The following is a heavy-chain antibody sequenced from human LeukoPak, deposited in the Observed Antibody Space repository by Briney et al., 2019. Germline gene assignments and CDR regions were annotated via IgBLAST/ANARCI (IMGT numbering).Heavy chain of an antibody. J-gene: IGHJ6*04. CDR2: ISYDGSNK. Sequence: PGGSLRLSCAASGFTFSSYGMHWVRQAPGKGLEWVAVISYDGSNKYYADSVKGRFTISRDNSKNTLYLRMNSLRAEDTAVYYCAKDQPRNSYYYYGMDVWGKGTTVTVSS. V-gene: IGHV3-30*18. D-gene: IGHD1-7*01. CDR3: AKDQPRNSYYYYGMDV. CDR1: GFTFSSYG.